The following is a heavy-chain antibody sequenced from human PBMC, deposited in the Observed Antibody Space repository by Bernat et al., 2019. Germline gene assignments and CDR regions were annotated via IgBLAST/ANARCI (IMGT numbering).Heavy chain of an antibody. V-gene: IGHV3-30-3*01. D-gene: IGHD6-19*01. CDR3: ARDRDSSGWYSAFDI. CDR1: GFTFSSYA. Sequence: QVQLVESGGGVVQPGRSLRLSCAASGFTFSSYAMHWVRQAPGKGLEWVAVISYDGSNKYYADPVKGRFTISRDNSKNTLYLQMNSLRAEDTAVYYCARDRDSSGWYSAFDIWGQGTMVTVSS. CDR2: ISYDGSNK. J-gene: IGHJ3*02.